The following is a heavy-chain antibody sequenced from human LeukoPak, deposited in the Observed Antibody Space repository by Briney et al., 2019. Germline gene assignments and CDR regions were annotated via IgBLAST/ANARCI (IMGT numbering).Heavy chain of an antibody. Sequence: GASVKDSCKASGYTFTDYIMHWVRQAPGQGLEWMGWINLNSGGTKYAQKFQGRVTMTRDTSISTAYMEVSRLRSDDTAVYYCARDLSTSATWEFDSWGQGTPVTVSS. CDR3: ARDLSTSATWEFDS. D-gene: IGHD6-25*01. CDR2: INLNSGGT. V-gene: IGHV1-2*02. CDR1: GYTFTDYI. J-gene: IGHJ4*02.